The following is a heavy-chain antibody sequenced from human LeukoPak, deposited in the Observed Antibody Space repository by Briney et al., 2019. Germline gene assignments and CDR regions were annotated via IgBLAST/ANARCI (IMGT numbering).Heavy chain of an antibody. CDR1: GFTFSSYA. CDR2: IRGSGDST. CDR3: AKGLGDFGRTGGFDI. V-gene: IGHV3-23*01. J-gene: IGHJ3*02. D-gene: IGHD2-21*02. Sequence: RAGGSLRLSCVASGFTFSSYAMNWFRQAPGKGLEWVSAIRGSGDSTHYADSVKGRFTISRDNSKNTLYLEMNSLRAEDTAVYYCAKGLGDFGRTGGFDIWGQGTMVTVSP.